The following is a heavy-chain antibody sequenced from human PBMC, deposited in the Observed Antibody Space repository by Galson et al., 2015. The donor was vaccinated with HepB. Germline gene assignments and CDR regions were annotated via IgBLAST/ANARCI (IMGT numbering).Heavy chain of an antibody. CDR2: MNPNSGNT. D-gene: IGHD2-15*01. CDR3: ARQSGAYHWFDP. V-gene: IGHV1-8*01. CDR1: GYTFTPYD. J-gene: IGHJ5*02. Sequence: SVKVSCKASGYTFTPYDINWVRQANGQGLEWMGRMNPNSGNTGYAQKFQGRVTMTRNTSISTAYMELSSLRSEDTAIYYCARQSGAYHWFDPWGQGTLVTVSS.